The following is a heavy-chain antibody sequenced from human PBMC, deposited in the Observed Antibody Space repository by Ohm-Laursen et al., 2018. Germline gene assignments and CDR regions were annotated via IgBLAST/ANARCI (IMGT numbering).Heavy chain of an antibody. V-gene: IGHV3-23*01. J-gene: IGHJ4*02. CDR3: ARAAAVVTPYYFDY. CDR2: ITPSGDYT. Sequence: SLRLSCTASGFTFRMHGMSWFRQAPGRGLERVSGITPSGDYTYYSDPVKGRFTISRDNSNNTVFLQLNRLRAEDTAMYYCARAAAVVTPYYFDYWGQGTLVTVAS. D-gene: IGHD2-15*01. CDR1: GFTFRMHG.